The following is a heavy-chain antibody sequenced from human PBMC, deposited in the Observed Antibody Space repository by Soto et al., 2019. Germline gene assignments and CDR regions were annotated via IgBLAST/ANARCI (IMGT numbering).Heavy chain of an antibody. J-gene: IGHJ4*02. CDR2: IYYSGSS. CDR1: GVSISRYY. Sequence: SETLSLTCNVSGVSISRYYWSWIRQPPGKGLEWIGYIYYSGSSNYNPSLKSRVTISLDTSKNQFSLKLTSVTAADTAIYYCARVKGDYGDYVISDWGQGTLVTVSS. D-gene: IGHD4-17*01. CDR3: ARVKGDYGDYVISD. V-gene: IGHV4-59*01.